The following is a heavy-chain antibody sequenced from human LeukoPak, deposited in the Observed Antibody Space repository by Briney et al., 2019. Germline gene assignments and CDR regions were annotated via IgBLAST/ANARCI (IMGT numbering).Heavy chain of an antibody. J-gene: IGHJ3*02. D-gene: IGHD1-26*01. CDR3: ARTGELTRGAFDI. CDR1: GGSISSGSYY. V-gene: IGHV4-61*02. Sequence: SETLSLTCTVSGGSISSGSYYWSWIRQPAGKGLEWIGRIYTSGSTNYNPSLKSRVTISVDTSKNQFSLKLSSVTAADTAVYYYARTGELTRGAFDIWGQGTMVTVSS. CDR2: IYTSGST.